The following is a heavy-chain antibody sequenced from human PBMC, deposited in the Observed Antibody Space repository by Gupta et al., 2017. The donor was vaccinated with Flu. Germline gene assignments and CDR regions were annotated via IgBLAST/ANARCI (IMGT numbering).Heavy chain of an antibody. V-gene: IGHV3-7*01. CDR3: VEAGGGSYP. J-gene: IGHJ4*02. D-gene: IGHD3-3*01. Sequence: EVQLVESGGGLVQPGGALRLSCAASGLTFTRYWMSWVRQAPGKGLEWVANIKQDGNKKYYVDYVKGRFTISRDNAKNSLYLQMNSLRAEDTAVYYCVEAGGGSYPWGQGTLVTVSS. CDR1: GLTFTRYW. CDR2: IKQDGNKK.